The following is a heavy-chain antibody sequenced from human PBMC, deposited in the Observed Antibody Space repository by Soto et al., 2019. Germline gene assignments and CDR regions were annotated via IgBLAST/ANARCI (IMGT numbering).Heavy chain of an antibody. J-gene: IGHJ4*02. D-gene: IGHD4-4*01. CDR2: IFYSGST. CDR1: GGSTRSGCYY. V-gene: IGHV4-31*03. Sequence: PSETLSLTCTVSGGSTRSGCYYWRWIRQHPGTGLEWIGNIFYSGSTYYNPSLKSRVNISVDTSKNQFSLKLSSVTAADTAVYFCARSYYNSYVFGYWGQGTLVTVSS. CDR3: ARSYYNSYVFGY.